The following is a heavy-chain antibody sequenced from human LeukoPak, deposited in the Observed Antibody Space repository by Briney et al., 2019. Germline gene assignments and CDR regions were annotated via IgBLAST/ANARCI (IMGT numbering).Heavy chain of an antibody. J-gene: IGHJ4*02. V-gene: IGHV3-21*01. D-gene: IGHD1-26*01. CDR1: GFTFSSYS. CDR3: AGIVGATWVAFDY. Sequence: GGSLSLSCAASGFTFSSYSMNWVRQAPGKGLEWVSSISSSSSYIYYADPVKGRFTTSRDNAKNSLYLQMNSLRAEDTAVYYCAGIVGATWVAFDYWGQGTLVTVSS. CDR2: ISSSSSYI.